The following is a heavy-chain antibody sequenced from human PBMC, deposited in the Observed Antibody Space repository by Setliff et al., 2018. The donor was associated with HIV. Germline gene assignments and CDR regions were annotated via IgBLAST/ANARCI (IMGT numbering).Heavy chain of an antibody. CDR3: ARGSQAAVGMYYFDY. CDR2: ISYRSTYI. V-gene: IGHV3-21*01. D-gene: IGHD6-13*01. CDR1: GFTFSTYC. J-gene: IGHJ4*02. Sequence: GGSLRLSCAASGFTFSTYCMNWVRQAPGKGLEWISSISYRSTYIYYSDSVKGRFTISRDDATNSLFLQMGSLRAEDMALYYCARGSQAAVGMYYFDYWGQGTLVTVSS.